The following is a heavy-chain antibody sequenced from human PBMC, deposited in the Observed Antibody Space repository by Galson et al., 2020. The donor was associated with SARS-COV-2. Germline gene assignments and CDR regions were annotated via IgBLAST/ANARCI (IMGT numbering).Heavy chain of an antibody. CDR3: ATDEWELPTGRNDAFDI. D-gene: IGHD1-26*01. CDR1: GYTLTELS. Sequence: ASVKVSCKVSGYTLTELSMHWVRQAPGKGLEWMGGFDPEDGETIYAQKFQGRVTMTEDTSTDTAYMELSSLRSEDTAVYYCATDEWELPTGRNDAFDIWGQGTMVTVSS. CDR2: FDPEDGET. J-gene: IGHJ3*02. V-gene: IGHV1-24*01.